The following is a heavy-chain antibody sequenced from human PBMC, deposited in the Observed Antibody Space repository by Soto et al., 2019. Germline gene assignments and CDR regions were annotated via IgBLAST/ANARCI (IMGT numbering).Heavy chain of an antibody. Sequence: EVQLVESGGGLVQPGRSLRLSCAASGFTFDDYAMHWVRQAPGKGLEWVSGISWNSGSIGYADSVKGRFTISRDNAKNSLYLRMNSLRAEDTALYYCAKDKDDSGDDSLIPLDYWGQGTLVTVSS. D-gene: IGHD5-12*01. CDR1: GFTFDDYA. CDR3: AKDKDDSGDDSLIPLDY. J-gene: IGHJ4*02. CDR2: ISWNSGSI. V-gene: IGHV3-9*01.